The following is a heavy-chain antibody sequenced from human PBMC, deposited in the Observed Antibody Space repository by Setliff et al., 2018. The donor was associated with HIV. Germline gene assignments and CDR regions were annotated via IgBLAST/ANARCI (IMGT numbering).Heavy chain of an antibody. J-gene: IGHJ6*02. Sequence: PSETLSLTCAVYGGSFSSYYWSWIRQPPGKGLEWIGEINHSGSTNYSPSLKSRVSISIDTSKNQCSLKLTSVTAADTAVYYCVRDNSYYYGSGGHHFYGVDVWGQGATVTVSS. CDR2: INHSGST. CDR1: GGSFSSYY. CDR3: VRDNSYYYGSGGHHFYGVDV. D-gene: IGHD3-10*01. V-gene: IGHV4-34*01.